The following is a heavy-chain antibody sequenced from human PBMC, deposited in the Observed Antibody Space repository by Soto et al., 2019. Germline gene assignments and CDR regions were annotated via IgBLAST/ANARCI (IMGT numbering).Heavy chain of an antibody. CDR1: GFTFSTYA. D-gene: IGHD3-10*01. CDR3: AKQRAGYGSGSDTFYFDF. Sequence: GGSLRLSCSTSGFTFSTYAMNWVRQAPGKGLEWVSALSGSGGTTYYADSVRGRFTISRDNSKNTLFLQMSSLRAEDTALYYCAKQRAGYGSGSDTFYFDFWGQGTLVTVS. CDR2: LSGSGGTT. V-gene: IGHV3-23*01. J-gene: IGHJ4*02.